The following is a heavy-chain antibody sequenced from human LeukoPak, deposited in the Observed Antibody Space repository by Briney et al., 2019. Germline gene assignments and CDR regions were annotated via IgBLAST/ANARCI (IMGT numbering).Heavy chain of an antibody. D-gene: IGHD3-16*01. J-gene: IGHJ5*02. V-gene: IGHV6-1*01. CDR1: GDSVS. CDR2: TYYRSKWYN. CDR3: ARAGGRSRANWFDP. Sequence: SQTLSLTCAISGDSVSRNWIRQSPSRGPEWLERTYYRSKWYNDYAVSVKSRITINPDTSKNQFSLQLNSVTPEDTAVYYCARAGGRSRANWFDPWGQGTLVTVSS.